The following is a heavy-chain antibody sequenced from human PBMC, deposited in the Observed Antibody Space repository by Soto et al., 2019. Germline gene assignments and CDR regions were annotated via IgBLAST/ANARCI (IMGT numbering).Heavy chain of an antibody. CDR3: ASYGGNSPFDY. V-gene: IGHV4-59*12. D-gene: IGHD4-17*01. CDR2: IYYSGST. Sequence: SETLSLTCSVSGGSIGSYYWSWIRQPPGKGLEWIGYIYYSGSTNYNPSLKSRVTISVDRSKNQFSLKLSSVTAADTAVYYCASYGGNSPFDYWGQGTLVTVSS. J-gene: IGHJ4*01. CDR1: GGSIGSYY.